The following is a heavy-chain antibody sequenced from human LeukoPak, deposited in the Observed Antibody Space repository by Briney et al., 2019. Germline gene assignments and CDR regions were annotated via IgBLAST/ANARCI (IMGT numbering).Heavy chain of an antibody. CDR3: ARGDRYYYDSSGYYYGFDY. D-gene: IGHD3-22*01. CDR2: ISSSGSTI. V-gene: IGHV3-48*03. CDR1: GFTFSSYE. Sequence: GGSLRLSCAASGFTFSSYEMNWVRQAPGKGLEWVSYISSSGSTIYYADSVKGRFTISRDNAKNSLYLQMNSLRAEDTAAYYCARGDRYYYDSSGYYYGFDYWGQGTLVTVSS. J-gene: IGHJ4*02.